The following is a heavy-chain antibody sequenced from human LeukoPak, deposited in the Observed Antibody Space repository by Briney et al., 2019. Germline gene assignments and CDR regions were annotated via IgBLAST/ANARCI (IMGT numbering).Heavy chain of an antibody. CDR1: GGTFSSYA. V-gene: IGHV1-69*04. J-gene: IGHJ4*02. CDR3: ARGIGWSERYFDY. Sequence: SVKVSCKASGGTFSSYAISWVRQAPGQGLEWMGRIIPILGIANYAQKFQGRVTITADKSTSTAYMELSSLRSEDTAVYYCARGIGWSERYFDYWGQGTLVTVSS. D-gene: IGHD6-19*01. CDR2: IIPILGIA.